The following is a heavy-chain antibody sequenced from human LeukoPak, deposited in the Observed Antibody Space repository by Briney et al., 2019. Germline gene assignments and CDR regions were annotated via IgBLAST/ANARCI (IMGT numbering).Heavy chain of an antibody. Sequence: GRSLRLSCAASGFTFSSYAMHWVRQAPGKGLEWVAVISYDGSNKYYADSVKGRFTISRDSSKNTLYLQMNSLRAEDTAVYYRARDYPTQVAAAGTSDYWGQGTLVTVSS. CDR1: GFTFSSYA. D-gene: IGHD6-13*01. V-gene: IGHV3-30-3*01. CDR2: ISYDGSNK. J-gene: IGHJ4*02. CDR3: ARDYPTQVAAAGTSDY.